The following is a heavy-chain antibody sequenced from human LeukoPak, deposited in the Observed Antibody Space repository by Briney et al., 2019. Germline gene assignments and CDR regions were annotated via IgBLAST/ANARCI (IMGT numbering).Heavy chain of an antibody. CDR3: ARYSSRSSSSLDYYYGMDV. Sequence: ASVKVSCKASGYTFTGYYMHWVRQAPGQGLEWMGWINPNSGGTNYAQKFQGRVTMTRDTSISTAYMELIRLRSDDTAVYYCARYSSRSSSSLDYYYGMDVWGQGTTVTVSS. CDR1: GYTFTGYY. CDR2: INPNSGGT. D-gene: IGHD6-6*01. J-gene: IGHJ6*02. V-gene: IGHV1-2*02.